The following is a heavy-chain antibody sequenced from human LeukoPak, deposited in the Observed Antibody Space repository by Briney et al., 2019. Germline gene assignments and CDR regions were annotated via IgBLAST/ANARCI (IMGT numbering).Heavy chain of an antibody. CDR3: TSLPGAAGANAPYVHP. CDR2: ISGSGGST. Sequence: PGGSLRLSCAASGFTFSSYAMSWVRQAPGKGLEWVSTISGSGGSTNYADSVKGRFTISRDNSKNTLYLQMKSLRAEDTAVYYCTSLPGAAGANAPYVHPRGQGTLVTVSS. V-gene: IGHV3-23*01. CDR1: GFTFSSYA. D-gene: IGHD6-13*01. J-gene: IGHJ5*02.